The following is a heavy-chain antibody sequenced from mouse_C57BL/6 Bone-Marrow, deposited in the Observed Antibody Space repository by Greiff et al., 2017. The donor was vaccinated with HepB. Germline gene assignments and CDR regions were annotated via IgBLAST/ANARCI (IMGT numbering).Heavy chain of an antibody. J-gene: IGHJ3*01. CDR3: ARVRNYYEYLAWFAY. V-gene: IGHV1-53*01. D-gene: IGHD2-4*01. Sequence: QVHVKQPGTELVKPGASVKLSCKASGYTFTSYWMHWVKQRPGQGLEWIGNINPSNGGTNYNEKFKSKATLTVDKSSSTAYMQLSSLTSEDSAVYYCARVRNYYEYLAWFAYWGQGTLVTVSA. CDR2: INPSNGGT. CDR1: GYTFTSYW.